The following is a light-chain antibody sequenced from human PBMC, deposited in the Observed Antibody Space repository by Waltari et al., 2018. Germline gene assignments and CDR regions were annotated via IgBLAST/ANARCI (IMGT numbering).Light chain of an antibody. J-gene: IGLJ2*01. Sequence: QSALAQPASVSGSPGQSITIPCPGTSSDVGGHDYVSWYQQYPGKVPNLMIYEVNNRASGVSDRFSASKSGNTASLTISGLQAEDEADYYCSSFTSSITIVFGGGTKLTVL. CDR3: SSFTSSITIV. CDR1: SSDVGGHDY. V-gene: IGLV2-14*01. CDR2: EVN.